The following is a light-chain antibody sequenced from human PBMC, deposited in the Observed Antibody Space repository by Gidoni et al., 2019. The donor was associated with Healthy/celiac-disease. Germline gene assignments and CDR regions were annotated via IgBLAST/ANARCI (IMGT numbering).Light chain of an antibody. V-gene: IGKV3-15*01. CDR2: GAS. J-gene: IGKJ4*01. Sequence: EIVMTQSPATLSVSPGERATLSCRASQSVNSNLAWYQQNPGQAPRLLIYGASTRATGIPARFSGSGSGTEFTLTISSLQSEDFAVYYCQQYKNWPRGTFGGXTKVEIK. CDR3: QQYKNWPRGT. CDR1: QSVNSN.